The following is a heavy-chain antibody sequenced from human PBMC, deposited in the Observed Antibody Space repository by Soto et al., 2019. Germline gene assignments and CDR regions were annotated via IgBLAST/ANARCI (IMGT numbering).Heavy chain of an antibody. CDR2: INPKSGGT. V-gene: IGHV1-2*04. CDR3: AREHCTDCANGVCSFFYNHEMDV. Sequence: QVQLVQSGAEVKKPGASVRVSCKASGYSFTDYHIHWVRQAPGQGLEWLGRINPKSGGTSTAQKFQSLVTMTRDRSISRVYMELTRLRSDDTAVYFCAREHCTDCANGVCSFFYNHEMDVWGKGTTVTVSS. D-gene: IGHD2-8*01. CDR1: GYSFTDYH. J-gene: IGHJ6*04.